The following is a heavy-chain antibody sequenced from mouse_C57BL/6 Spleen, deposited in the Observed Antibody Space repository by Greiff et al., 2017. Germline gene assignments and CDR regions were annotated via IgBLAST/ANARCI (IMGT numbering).Heavy chain of an antibody. Sequence: EVKLMESGEGLVKPGGSLKLSCAASGFTFSSYAMSWVRQTPEKRLEWVAYISSGGDYIYYADTVKGRFTISRDNARNTLYLQMSSLKSEDTAMYYCTRSLYGKDYAMDYWGQGTSVTVSS. CDR1: GFTFSSYA. CDR2: ISSGGDYI. J-gene: IGHJ4*01. V-gene: IGHV5-9-1*02. D-gene: IGHD2-1*01. CDR3: TRSLYGKDYAMDY.